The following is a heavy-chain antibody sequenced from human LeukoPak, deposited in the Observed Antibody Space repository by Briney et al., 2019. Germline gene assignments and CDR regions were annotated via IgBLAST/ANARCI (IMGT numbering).Heavy chain of an antibody. CDR3: ARTIDQYSNSWLYFYYGLDV. J-gene: IGHJ6*02. D-gene: IGHD6-13*01. CDR1: GFAFGGYS. CDR2: ISAGSADT. V-gene: IGHV3-23*01. Sequence: GGSLRLACTAAGFAFGGYSMSWVRQAAGEGREWVASISAGSADTYYAGSGEGPFTISRDNSTSTLYLQMNRLRAEDTAVYYCARTIDQYSNSWLYFYYGLDVWGQGTTVTV.